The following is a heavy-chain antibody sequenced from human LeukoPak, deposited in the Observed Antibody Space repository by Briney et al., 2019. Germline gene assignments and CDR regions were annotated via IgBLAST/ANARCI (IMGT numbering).Heavy chain of an antibody. CDR1: GGSISSYY. D-gene: IGHD4-23*01. Sequence: SETLSLTCTVSGGSISSYYWSWIRQPPGKGLGWIGYIYYSGSTNYNPSLKSRVTISVDTSKNQFSLKLSSVTAADTAVYYCARATRLAYGGNSYYFDYWGQGTLVTVSS. CDR3: ARATRLAYGGNSYYFDY. J-gene: IGHJ4*02. CDR2: IYYSGST. V-gene: IGHV4-59*01.